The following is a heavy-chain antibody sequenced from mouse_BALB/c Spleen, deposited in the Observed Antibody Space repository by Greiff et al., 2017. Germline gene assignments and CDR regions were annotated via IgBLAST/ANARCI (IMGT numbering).Heavy chain of an antibody. Sequence: EVHLVESGGDLVKPGGSLKLSCAASGFTFSSYGMSWVRQTPDKRLEWVATISSGGSYTYYPDSVKGRFTISRDNAKNTLYLQMSSLKSEDTAMYYCARLYGNYRYFDYRGEGTTLTESS. CDR2: ISSGGSYT. J-gene: IGHJ2*01. CDR3: ARLYGNYRYFDY. CDR1: GFTFSSYG. V-gene: IGHV5-6*01. D-gene: IGHD2-10*02.